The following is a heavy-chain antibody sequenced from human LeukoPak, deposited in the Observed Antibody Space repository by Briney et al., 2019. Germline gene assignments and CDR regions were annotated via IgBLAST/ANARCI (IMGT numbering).Heavy chain of an antibody. J-gene: IGHJ4*02. Sequence: GGSLRLSCAASGFTFSRYWMTWVRQAPGKGLEWVANVNEGGSDKYYVGSVNGRFTISRDNAKNSLYLQMNSLRVEDTAVYYCARDVGRGFDYWGQGTLVTVSS. D-gene: IGHD3-10*01. V-gene: IGHV3-7*01. CDR1: GFTFSRYW. CDR2: VNEGGSDK. CDR3: ARDVGRGFDY.